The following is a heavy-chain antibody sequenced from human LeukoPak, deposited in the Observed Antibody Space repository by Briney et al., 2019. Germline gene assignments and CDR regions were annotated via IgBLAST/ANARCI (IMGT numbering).Heavy chain of an antibody. D-gene: IGHD1-26*01. J-gene: IGHJ4*02. CDR2: INPSGGST. V-gene: IGHV1-46*03. CDR3: ARESSGSYYHFDY. CDR1: GYTFTSYY. Sequence: EASVKVSCKASGYTFTSYYMHWVRQAPGQGLEWMGMINPSGGSTTYAQKFQGRVTMTRDTSTSTVYMELSSLRPEDTAVYYCARESSGSYYHFDYWGQGTLVTVSS.